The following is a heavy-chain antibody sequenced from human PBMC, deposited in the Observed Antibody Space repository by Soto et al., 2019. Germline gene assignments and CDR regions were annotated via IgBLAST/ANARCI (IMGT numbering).Heavy chain of an antibody. Sequence: EVQLVESGGGLVKPGGSLRLSCAASGFTFSSYSMNWVRQAPGKGLEWVSSISSSSSYIYYADSVKGRFTISRDNAKNSLYLQMNSLRAEDTAVYYCASDTDGNACFDPWGQGTLVTVSS. CDR3: ASDTDGNACFDP. CDR2: ISSSSSYI. D-gene: IGHD1-1*01. CDR1: GFTFSSYS. J-gene: IGHJ5*02. V-gene: IGHV3-21*01.